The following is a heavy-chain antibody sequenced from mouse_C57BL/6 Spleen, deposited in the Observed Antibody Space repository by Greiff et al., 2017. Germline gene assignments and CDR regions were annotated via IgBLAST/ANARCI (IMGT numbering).Heavy chain of an antibody. CDR1: GYTFTSYW. Sequence: VQLQQPGAELVKPGASVKLSCKASGYTFTSYWMHWVKQRPGQGLEWIGMIHPNSGSTNSNEKFKSKATLTVDKSSSTAYMQLSSLTSEDSAVYYCARSWEPFDYWGQGTTLTVSS. D-gene: IGHD4-1*01. J-gene: IGHJ2*01. CDR2: IHPNSGST. V-gene: IGHV1-64*01. CDR3: ARSWEPFDY.